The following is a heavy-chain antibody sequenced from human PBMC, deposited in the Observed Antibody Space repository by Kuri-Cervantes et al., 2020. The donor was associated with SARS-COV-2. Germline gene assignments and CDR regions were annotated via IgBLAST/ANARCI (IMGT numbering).Heavy chain of an antibody. Sequence: SETLPLTCTVSGGSISSSSYYWSWIRQPPGKGLEWIGEINHSGSTNYNPSLKSRVTKSVDTSKNQFSLKLSSVTAADTAVYYCARTNRGRYYYYYGMDVWGQGTTVTVSS. CDR3: ARTNRGRYYYYYGMDV. V-gene: IGHV4-39*07. J-gene: IGHJ6*02. D-gene: IGHD3-10*01. CDR2: INHSGST. CDR1: GGSISSSSYY.